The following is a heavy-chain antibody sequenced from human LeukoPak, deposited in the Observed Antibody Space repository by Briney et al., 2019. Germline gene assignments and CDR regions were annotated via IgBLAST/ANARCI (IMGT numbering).Heavy chain of an antibody. CDR3: ARDSNSGYYQY. CDR1: GGSISSYY. D-gene: IGHD3-22*01. CDR2: IYTSGST. V-gene: IGHV4-4*07. Sequence: SETLSLTCTVSGGSISSYYWSWIRQPAGKGLEWIGRIYTSGSTNYNPSLRSRVTISMDTSKNQFSLKMSSVTAADTAVYYCARDSNSGYYQYWGQGTLVTVSS. J-gene: IGHJ4*02.